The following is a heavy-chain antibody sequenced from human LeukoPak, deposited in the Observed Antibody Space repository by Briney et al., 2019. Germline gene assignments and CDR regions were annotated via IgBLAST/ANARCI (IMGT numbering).Heavy chain of an antibody. D-gene: IGHD2-15*01. J-gene: IGHJ4*02. CDR1: GFAFNMFA. Sequence: GGSLRLSCAGTGFAFNMFAIDWVRQAPGKGLEWVSGLSRGGSTTNYADSVKGRFTISRDKSQNSVFLQLNSLRPEDTAVYYCARQQRIRHCSEGVCTEGYYFDYWGQGTLVTVSS. V-gene: IGHV3-23*01. CDR2: LSRGGSTT. CDR3: ARQQRIRHCSEGVCTEGYYFDY.